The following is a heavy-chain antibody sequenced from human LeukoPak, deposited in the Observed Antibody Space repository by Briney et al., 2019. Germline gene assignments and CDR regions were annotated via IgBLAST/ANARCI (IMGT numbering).Heavy chain of an antibody. CDR1: GFTFSSYA. Sequence: GGSLRLSCAASGFTFSSYAMSWVRQAPGKGLEWVSAISGSGGSTYYADSVKSRFTISRDNSKDTLYLQLNSLRVEDTAVYYCAKKGSSSSSEGFWFDPWGQGTLVTVSS. V-gene: IGHV3-23*01. J-gene: IGHJ5*02. D-gene: IGHD6-6*01. CDR2: ISGSGGST. CDR3: AKKGSSSSSEGFWFDP.